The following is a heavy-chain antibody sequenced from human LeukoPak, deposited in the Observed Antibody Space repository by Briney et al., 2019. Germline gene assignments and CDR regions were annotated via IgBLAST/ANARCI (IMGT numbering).Heavy chain of an antibody. CDR1: GGSFSGFY. V-gene: IGHV4-34*01. D-gene: IGHD5-12*01. J-gene: IGHJ4*02. Sequence: PSETLSLTCAVYGGSFSGFYWSWIRQPPGKGLEYIGSIHYSGSTYYNLSLKSRVTISVDTSKNQFSLKLRSVIAADTAVYYCARHDRSGYDSRGLFDYWGQGTLVTVSS. CDR2: IHYSGST. CDR3: ARHDRSGYDSRGLFDY.